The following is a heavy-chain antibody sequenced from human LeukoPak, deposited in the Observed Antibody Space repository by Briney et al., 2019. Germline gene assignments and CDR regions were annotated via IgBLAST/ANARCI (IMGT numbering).Heavy chain of an antibody. Sequence: PPETLCLTCTVSVGSISSYYWSCIPQPPGKGVGWSSYIYYSVSTNYNPSLKSRVTISVDASKNQFSLKLSSVTAADTAVYYCARVSFYYGSGSYYSSFDPWGQGTLVTVSS. J-gene: IGHJ5*02. CDR1: VGSISSYY. D-gene: IGHD3-10*01. CDR2: IYYSVST. CDR3: ARVSFYYGSGSYYSSFDP. V-gene: IGHV4-59*01.